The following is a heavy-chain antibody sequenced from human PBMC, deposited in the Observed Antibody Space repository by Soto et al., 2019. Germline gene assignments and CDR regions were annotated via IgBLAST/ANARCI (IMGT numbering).Heavy chain of an antibody. CDR1: GFTFSSYW. D-gene: IGHD3-10*01. J-gene: IGHJ6*02. CDR2: IKQDGSEK. Sequence: VGSLRLSCAASGFTFSSYWMSWVRQAPGKGLEWVANIKQDGSEKYYVDSVKGRFTISRDNAKNSLYLQMNSLRAEDTAVYYCARGSYGSGRRGGGFLYYYYYGMDVWGQGTTVTVSS. V-gene: IGHV3-7*01. CDR3: ARGSYGSGRRGGGFLYYYYYGMDV.